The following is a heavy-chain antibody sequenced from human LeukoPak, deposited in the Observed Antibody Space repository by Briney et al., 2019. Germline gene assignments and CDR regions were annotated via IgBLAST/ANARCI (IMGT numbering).Heavy chain of an antibody. CDR1: GYTFTGYY. J-gene: IGHJ3*02. CDR2: INPNSGGT. CDR3: ARLWFGEHAFDI. D-gene: IGHD3-10*01. V-gene: IGHV1-2*02. Sequence: ASVKVSCKASGYTFTGYYMHWVRQAPGQGLEWMGWINPNSGGTNYAQKFQGRVTMTRDTSISTAYMELSRLRSDDTAVYYCARLWFGEHAFDIWGQGTMVTVSS.